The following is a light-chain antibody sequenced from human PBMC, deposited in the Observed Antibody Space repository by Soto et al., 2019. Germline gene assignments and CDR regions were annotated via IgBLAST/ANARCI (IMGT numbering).Light chain of an antibody. J-gene: IGKJ5*01. CDR2: DAS. Sequence: DIQMTQSPSTLSASIGDRVTITCRASQNINNWIAWYQQKPGKAPKFLIYDASTLESGVPSRFSGSGFGTDFTLTISNLQPEDFATYYCQQGKSFPITFGQGTRLEI. CDR1: QNINNW. V-gene: IGKV1-5*01. CDR3: QQGKSFPIT.